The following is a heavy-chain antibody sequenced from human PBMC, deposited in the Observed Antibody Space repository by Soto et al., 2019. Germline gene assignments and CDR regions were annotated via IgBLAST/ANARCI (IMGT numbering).Heavy chain of an antibody. CDR2: INHSGST. Sequence: QVQLQQWGAGLLKPSETLSLTCAVYGGSFSGYYWSWIRQPPGKGLEWIGEINHSGSTNYNPSLKSRVTISVDPSKNQFSLQLSSVTAADTAVYYCAREGRLSNWFDPWCQGTLVTVSS. D-gene: IGHD6-6*01. V-gene: IGHV4-34*01. J-gene: IGHJ5*02. CDR3: AREGRLSNWFDP. CDR1: GGSFSGYY.